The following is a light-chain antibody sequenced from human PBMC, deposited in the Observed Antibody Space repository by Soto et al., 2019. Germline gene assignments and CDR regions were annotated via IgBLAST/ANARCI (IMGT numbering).Light chain of an antibody. CDR1: QSLLSSADNLNY. J-gene: IGKJ5*01. V-gene: IGKV4-1*01. CDR3: HQHYSTPIT. Sequence: DIVLTQSSDSLAVSLAERATINCKSSQSLLSSADNLNYLAWFQQKPGQPPKLLILWAYTRESGVPDRFSGSGSGTDFSLTISPLQAEDVATYYCHQHYSTPITFGQGTRLEIK. CDR2: WAY.